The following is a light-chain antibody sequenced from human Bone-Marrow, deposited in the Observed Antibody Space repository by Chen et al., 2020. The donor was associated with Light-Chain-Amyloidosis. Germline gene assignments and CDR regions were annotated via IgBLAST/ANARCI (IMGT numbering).Light chain of an antibody. CDR1: SGSIATNY. J-gene: IGLJ3*02. V-gene: IGLV6-57*01. CDR3: QSYQGSSQGV. CDR2: EDD. Sequence: NFMLTQPHSVSESPGKTVIISCTRSSGSIATNYVQWYQQRPGSSPTTVIYEDDQRPSGVPDRFSGSIDRSSNSASLTISGLKTEVEAAYYCQSYQGSSQGVFGGGTKLTVL.